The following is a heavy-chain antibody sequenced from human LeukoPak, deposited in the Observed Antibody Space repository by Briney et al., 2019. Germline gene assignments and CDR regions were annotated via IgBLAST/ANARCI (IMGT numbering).Heavy chain of an antibody. CDR1: GGSVGSGSNY. D-gene: IGHD3-3*01. J-gene: IGHJ3*02. CDR2: IYYSGST. V-gene: IGHV4-61*01. CDR3: ARVASGYDVFDI. Sequence: SESLSLTRTVSGGSVGSGSNYWSWIRPPPGKGLEWIGYIYYSGSTNYNASLKSRVTISVDTPKNQFSRKLSAVTAADTAVFYCARVASGYDVFDIWGQGTMVTVSS.